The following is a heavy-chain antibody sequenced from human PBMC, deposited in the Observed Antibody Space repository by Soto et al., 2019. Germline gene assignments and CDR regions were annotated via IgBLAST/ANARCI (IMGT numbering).Heavy chain of an antibody. V-gene: IGHV5-10-1*01. D-gene: IGHD3-10*01. CDR3: ARATGARGWFDP. Sequence: EVQLVQSGAEAKKPGESLRISCKASGYNFARYWITWVRQVPGKGLECVGRLDPSDSYTDYSPSFEGHVTISTDKTFNTAYLEWTSLNASDSAMYYCARATGARGWFDPWGQGTLVTVAS. J-gene: IGHJ5*02. CDR1: GYNFARYW. CDR2: LDPSDSYT.